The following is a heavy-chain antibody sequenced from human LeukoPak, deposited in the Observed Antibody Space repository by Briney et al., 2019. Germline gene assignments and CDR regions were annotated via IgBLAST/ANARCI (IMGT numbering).Heavy chain of an antibody. J-gene: IGHJ4*02. D-gene: IGHD3-9*01. V-gene: IGHV4-39*07. CDR2: IYSTGNT. Sequence: PSETLSHTCTVSGDYIRSGHYYWGWIRQSPGKGLEWMGSIYSTGNTHYNPSLESRLIISVDTSKNSFSLKLSSVTAADTAVYFCARDGSYFDWFLGNNYYFDYWGQGTLVTVSS. CDR3: ARDGSYFDWFLGNNYYFDY. CDR1: GDYIRSGHYY.